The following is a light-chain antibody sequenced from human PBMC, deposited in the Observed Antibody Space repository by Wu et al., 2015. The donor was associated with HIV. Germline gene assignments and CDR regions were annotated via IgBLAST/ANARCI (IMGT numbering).Light chain of an antibody. Sequence: EIVLTQSPGTLSLSPGERATLSCRASQSIYTYLAWHQQKPGQAPRLLIYDASKRAAGIPARFTGSGYGTDFTLTISSLRSDDFAIYICQQYNHWPPLTFGGGTRVDIK. CDR2: DAS. V-gene: IGKV3-11*01. J-gene: IGKJ4*01. CDR3: QQYNHWPPLT. CDR1: QSIYTY.